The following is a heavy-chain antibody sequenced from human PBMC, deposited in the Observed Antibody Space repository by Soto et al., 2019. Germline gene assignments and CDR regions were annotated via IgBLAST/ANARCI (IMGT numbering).Heavy chain of an antibody. CDR1: GASISSSY. CDR3: ARGGNRYSNVASGVGGFDY. V-gene: IGHV4-59*01. CDR2: VYHTGAT. Sequence: PSATLSLTCTVSGASISSSYWSWIRQSPERGLEWIAYVYHTGATNYNPSLKSRVTISLDTSKGQFSLNLTSLTTADTAVYFCARGGNRYSNVASGVGGFDYWGQGSLVTVS. D-gene: IGHD5-12*01. J-gene: IGHJ4*02.